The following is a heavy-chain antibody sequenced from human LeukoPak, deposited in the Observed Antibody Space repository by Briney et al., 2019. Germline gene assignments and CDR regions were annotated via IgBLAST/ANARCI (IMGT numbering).Heavy chain of an antibody. Sequence: SETLSLTCTVSGGSINSLYWSWIRQPAGKGLEWIGRVYATGSTNYNPSLKSRVTMSVDTSKNQFSLKLSSVTAADTAVYYCARGPGTSSSYAFDIWGQGTMVTVSS. CDR2: VYATGST. CDR1: GGSINSLY. CDR3: ARGPGTSSSYAFDI. J-gene: IGHJ3*02. V-gene: IGHV4-4*07. D-gene: IGHD2-8*01.